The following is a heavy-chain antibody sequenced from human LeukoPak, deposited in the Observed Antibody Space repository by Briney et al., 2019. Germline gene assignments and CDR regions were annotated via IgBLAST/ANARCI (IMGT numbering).Heavy chain of an antibody. V-gene: IGHV3-48*04. Sequence: GGTLRLSCAASGFTFSSYGMTWVRQAPGKGLEWVSYISTTGSSVYYADSVKGRFTISRDNVKNLLYLQMNSLRAEDTAVYYCARVQRGIAVALDYWGQGTLATVSS. D-gene: IGHD6-19*01. CDR3: ARVQRGIAVALDY. CDR2: ISTTGSSV. J-gene: IGHJ4*02. CDR1: GFTFSSYG.